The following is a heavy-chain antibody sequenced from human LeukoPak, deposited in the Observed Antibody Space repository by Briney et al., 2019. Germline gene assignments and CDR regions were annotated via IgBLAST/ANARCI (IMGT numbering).Heavy chain of an antibody. CDR2: ISSSSSYI. V-gene: IGHV3-21*01. CDR3: ARVSVGATDY. Sequence: GGSLRLSCAASGFTLSSYSMNWVRQAPGKGLEWVSSISSSSSYIYYADSVKGRFTISRDNAKNSLYLQMNSLRAEDTAVYYCARVSVGATDYWGQGTLVTVSS. CDR1: GFTLSSYS. J-gene: IGHJ4*02. D-gene: IGHD1-26*01.